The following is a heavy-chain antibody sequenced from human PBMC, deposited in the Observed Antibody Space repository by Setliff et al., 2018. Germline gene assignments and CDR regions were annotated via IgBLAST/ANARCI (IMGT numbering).Heavy chain of an antibody. Sequence: HPGGSLRLSCAASGFTVSNTYMSWVRQAPGKGLAWVSTITDSGSKILYVDSVKGRFTISRDNSKNTLYLQMNSLRPEDTAVYYRASGVPREYYDSSGSSMLDYWGQGTLVTVSS. D-gene: IGHD3-22*01. CDR2: ITDSGSKI. J-gene: IGHJ4*02. V-gene: IGHV3-66*02. CDR3: ASGVPREYYDSSGSSMLDY. CDR1: GFTVSNTY.